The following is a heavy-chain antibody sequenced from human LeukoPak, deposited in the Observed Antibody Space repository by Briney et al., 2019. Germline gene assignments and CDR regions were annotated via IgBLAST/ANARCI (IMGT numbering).Heavy chain of an antibody. CDR2: ISGSSSYI. CDR3: AREGYYGSGSYYPNWFGP. V-gene: IGHV3-21*01. Sequence: PGGSLRLSCAASGFTFSSYSMNWVRQAPGKGLEWVSSISGSSSYIYYADSVKGRFTISRDNAKNSLYLQMNSLRAEDTAVYYCAREGYYGSGSYYPNWFGPWGQGTLVTVSS. J-gene: IGHJ5*02. D-gene: IGHD3-10*01. CDR1: GFTFSSYS.